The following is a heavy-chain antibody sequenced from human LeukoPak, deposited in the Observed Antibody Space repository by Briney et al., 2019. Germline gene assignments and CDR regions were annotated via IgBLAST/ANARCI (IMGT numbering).Heavy chain of an antibody. CDR2: IYYGGTT. D-gene: IGHD3-10*01. Sequence: SETLSLSCTVSGGSISGFFWTWIRQSPGKGLEYIGYIYYGGTTDYNPTLKSRVSMSVDTSKNQFFLNLTSVTAADTAIYYCARVGYGSGSWGWFDPWGQGTLVTVYS. J-gene: IGHJ5*02. V-gene: IGHV4-59*01. CDR3: ARVGYGSGSWGWFDP. CDR1: GGSISGFF.